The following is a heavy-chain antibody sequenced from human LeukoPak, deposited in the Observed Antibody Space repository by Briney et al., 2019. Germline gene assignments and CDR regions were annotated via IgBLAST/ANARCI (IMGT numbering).Heavy chain of an antibody. J-gene: IGHJ5*02. CDR3: ARRTRYCSSTSCSNWFDP. CDR1: GGSFSGYY. D-gene: IGHD2-2*01. V-gene: IGHV4-34*01. CDR2: INHSGST. Sequence: SETLSLTCAVYGGSFSGYYWSWIRQPPGKGLEWIGEINHSGSTNYNPSLKSRVIISVDTSKNQFSLKLSSVTAADTAVYYCARRTRYCSSTSCSNWFDPWGQGTLVTVSS.